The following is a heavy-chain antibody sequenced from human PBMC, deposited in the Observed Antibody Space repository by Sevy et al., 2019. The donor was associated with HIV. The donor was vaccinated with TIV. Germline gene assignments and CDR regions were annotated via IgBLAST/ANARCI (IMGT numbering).Heavy chain of an antibody. J-gene: IGHJ4*02. V-gene: IGHV3-30-3*01. CDR3: ATDDRDNSGYHFTY. D-gene: IGHD3-22*01. CDR1: GFTFSNFA. CDR2: TSYDGSTN. Sequence: GGSLRLSCAASGFTFSNFAMHWVRQAPGKGLEWVAITSYDGSTNYYADSVKGRFTISRDNSKHTLYLQMNSLTVEDTAVYYCATDDRDNSGYHFTYWGQGTLVTVSS.